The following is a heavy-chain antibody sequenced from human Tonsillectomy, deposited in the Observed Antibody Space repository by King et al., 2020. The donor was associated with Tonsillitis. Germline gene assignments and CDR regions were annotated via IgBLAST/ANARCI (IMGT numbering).Heavy chain of an antibody. CDR1: GFTFSSYA. J-gene: IGHJ4*02. V-gene: IGHV3-30-3*01. Sequence: QLVQSGGGVVQPGRSLRPSCAASGFTFSSYAMHWVRQAPGKGLEWVAVISYDGSNKYYADSVKGRFTISRDNSKNTLYLQMNSLRAEDTAVYYCARDTHWGQGTLVTVSS. CDR3: ARDTH. CDR2: ISYDGSNK.